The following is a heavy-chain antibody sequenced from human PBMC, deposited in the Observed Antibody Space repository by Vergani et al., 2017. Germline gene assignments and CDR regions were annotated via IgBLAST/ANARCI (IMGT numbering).Heavy chain of an antibody. V-gene: IGHV3-21*05. CDR2: ISSSSSYI. CDR3: ARESTVTTGDYYYGMDV. D-gene: IGHD4-17*01. Sequence: EVQLVESGGGLVQPGGSLRLSCAASGFTFSSYSMNWVRQAPGKGLEWVSYISSSSSYIYYADSVKGRFTISRDNAKNSLYLQMNSLRAEDTAVYYCARESTVTTGDYYYGMDVWGQGTTVTVSS. J-gene: IGHJ6*02. CDR1: GFTFSSYS.